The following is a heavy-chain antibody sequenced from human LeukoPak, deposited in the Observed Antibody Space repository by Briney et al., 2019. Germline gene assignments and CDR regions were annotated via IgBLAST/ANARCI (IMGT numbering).Heavy chain of an antibody. CDR3: ARDRYGDFEDY. D-gene: IGHD4-17*01. CDR1: GGSINTANYY. Sequence: SETLSLTRNVSGGSINTANYYWTWIRQPPGKGLEWIGYISYSGTPYYNPSLNSRVTISLDTSKNQFSLILNSVTAADTAMYYCARDRYGDFEDYWGQGTLVTVSS. CDR2: ISYSGTP. V-gene: IGHV4-30-4*08. J-gene: IGHJ4*02.